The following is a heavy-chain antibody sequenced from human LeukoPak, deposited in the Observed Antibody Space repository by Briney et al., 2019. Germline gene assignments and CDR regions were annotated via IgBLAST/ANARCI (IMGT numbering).Heavy chain of an antibody. J-gene: IGHJ3*02. D-gene: IGHD1-20*01. CDR1: GGSISSYY. CDR2: IYSSGIT. Sequence: SETLSLTCSVSGGSISSYYWSWIRQPAGKGLEWIGRIYSSGITKYKPSLKSRVTMSVDTSKNQFSLKLSSVTAADTAVYYCARGITGPTDTFDIWGQGTMVTVSS. CDR3: ARGITGPTDTFDI. V-gene: IGHV4-4*07.